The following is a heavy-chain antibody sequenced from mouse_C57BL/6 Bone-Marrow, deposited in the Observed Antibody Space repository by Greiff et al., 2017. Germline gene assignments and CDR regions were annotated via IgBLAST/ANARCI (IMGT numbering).Heavy chain of an antibody. Sequence: QVQLQQPGAELVKPGASVKMSCKASGYTFTSYWITWVKQRPGQGLEWIGDIYPGSGSTNYNEKFKSKATLTVDTSSSTAYMQLSSLTSEDSAVYYCGRRWGVTYPCYFDYWGQGTTLTVSS. CDR1: GYTFTSYW. J-gene: IGHJ2*01. V-gene: IGHV1-55*01. CDR3: GRRWGVTYPCYFDY. CDR2: IYPGSGST. D-gene: IGHD2-13*01.